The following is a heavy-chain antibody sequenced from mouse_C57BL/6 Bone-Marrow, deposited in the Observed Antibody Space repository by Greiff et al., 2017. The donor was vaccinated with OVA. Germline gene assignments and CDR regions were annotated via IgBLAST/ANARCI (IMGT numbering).Heavy chain of an antibody. CDR3: AGTLDY. V-gene: IGHV1-26*01. J-gene: IGHJ2*01. Sequence: VQLQQSGPELVKPGASVKISCKASGYTFTDYYMNWVKQSHGKSLEWIGDINPNNGGTSYNQKFKGKATLTVDKSSSTAYMELRSLTSEDSAVYYCAGTLDYWGQGTTLTVSS. CDR2: INPNNGGT. CDR1: GYTFTDYY.